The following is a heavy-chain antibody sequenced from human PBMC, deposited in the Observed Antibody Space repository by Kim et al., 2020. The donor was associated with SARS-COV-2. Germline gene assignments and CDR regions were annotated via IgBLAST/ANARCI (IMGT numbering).Heavy chain of an antibody. V-gene: IGHV3-74*01. CDR1: GFTFSSYW. CDR2: INSDGSST. Sequence: GGSLRLSCAASGFTFSSYWMHWVRQAPGKGLVWVSRINSDGSSTSYADSVKGRFIISRDNAKNTLYLQMNSLRAEDTAVYYCARDMSIAVAVPDYWGQGTLVTVSS. J-gene: IGHJ4*02. CDR3: ARDMSIAVAVPDY. D-gene: IGHD6-19*01.